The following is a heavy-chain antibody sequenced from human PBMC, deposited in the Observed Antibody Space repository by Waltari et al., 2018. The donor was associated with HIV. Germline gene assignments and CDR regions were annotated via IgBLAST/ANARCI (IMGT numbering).Heavy chain of an antibody. Sequence: QITLKESGPTLVKPTQTLTLTCTFSGFSLSTSGVGVGWIRQPPGKALEWLALIYWNDDKRYSPSLKSRLTITKDTSKNQVVLTMTNMDPVDTATYYCAHRALGGNPAISDYFDYWGQGTLVTVSS. V-gene: IGHV2-5*01. CDR1: GFSLSTSGVG. CDR3: AHRALGGNPAISDYFDY. CDR2: IYWNDDK. J-gene: IGHJ4*02. D-gene: IGHD2-15*01.